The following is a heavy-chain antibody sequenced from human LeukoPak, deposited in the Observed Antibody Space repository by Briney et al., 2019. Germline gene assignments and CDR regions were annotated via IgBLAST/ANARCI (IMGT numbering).Heavy chain of an antibody. CDR2: IRYDGSHT. CDR1: GFTFSTYG. Sequence: GGSLRLSCVGSGFTFSTYGMNWVGQAQGKGLEWLAFIRYDGSHTYYADSVKGRFTISRDNSKHTLYLQMNSLRAEDTAVYYCAKDVPGSRIMDVWGKGTTVTISS. D-gene: IGHD3-10*01. V-gene: IGHV3-30*02. CDR3: AKDVPGSRIMDV. J-gene: IGHJ6*04.